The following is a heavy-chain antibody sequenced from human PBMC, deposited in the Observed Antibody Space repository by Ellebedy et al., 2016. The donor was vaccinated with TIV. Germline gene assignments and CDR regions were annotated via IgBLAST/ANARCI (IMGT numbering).Heavy chain of an antibody. Sequence: PGGSLRLSCAASGFTFRNAWMSWVRQAPGKGLEWVAVISYDGSNKYYGDSVKGRFTISRDNSKNTLYLQMNSLRAEDTAVYYCAKDLRIALIEDACDIWGQGTMVTVSS. D-gene: IGHD3-22*01. V-gene: IGHV3-30*18. CDR1: GFTFRNAW. J-gene: IGHJ3*02. CDR3: AKDLRIALIEDACDI. CDR2: ISYDGSNK.